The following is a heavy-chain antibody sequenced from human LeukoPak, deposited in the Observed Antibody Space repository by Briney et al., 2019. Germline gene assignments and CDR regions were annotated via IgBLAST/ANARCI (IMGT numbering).Heavy chain of an antibody. CDR1: GGSISSDHYY. CDR3: ARSGSSAWYLDFDY. Sequence: SETLSLTCTVSGGSISSDHYYWGWIRQPPGKGLEWIGSIYYSGNSYYNPSLKSRVTMSVDTSKNQFSLKVSSVTAADTAVYYCARSGSSAWYLDFDYWGQGTLVTVSS. CDR2: IYYSGNS. D-gene: IGHD6-19*01. J-gene: IGHJ4*02. V-gene: IGHV4-39*07.